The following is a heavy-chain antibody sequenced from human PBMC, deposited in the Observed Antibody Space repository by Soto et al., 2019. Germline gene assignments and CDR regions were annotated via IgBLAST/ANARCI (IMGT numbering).Heavy chain of an antibody. D-gene: IGHD5-18*01. Sequence: GGSLRLSCAASGFTFISYWMSWVRQAPGKGLEWVANIKQDGSEKYYVDSVKGRFTMSRDNAKNSLYLQMNSLRVEDTAVYYCISGYSYGVFEYWGQGTLVTVSS. CDR1: GFTFISYW. V-gene: IGHV3-7*01. CDR2: IKQDGSEK. J-gene: IGHJ4*02. CDR3: ISGYSYGVFEY.